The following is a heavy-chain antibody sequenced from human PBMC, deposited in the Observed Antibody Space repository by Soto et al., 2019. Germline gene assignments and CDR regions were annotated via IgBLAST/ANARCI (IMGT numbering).Heavy chain of an antibody. V-gene: IGHV3-15*07. Sequence: SLRLSCAASGFTFSNAWMNWVRQAPGKGLEWVGRIKSKTDGGTTDYAAPVKGRFTISRDDSKNTLYLQMNSLKTEDTAVYYCTTDLRGXXXXXGELXVAPDYWGQGTLVTVSS. CDR3: TTDLRGXXXXXGELXVAPDY. D-gene: IGHD3-10*01. J-gene: IGHJ4*02. CDR1: GFTFSNAW. CDR2: IKSKTDGGTT.